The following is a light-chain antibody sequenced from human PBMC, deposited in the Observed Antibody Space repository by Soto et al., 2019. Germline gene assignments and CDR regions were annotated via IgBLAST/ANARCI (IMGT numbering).Light chain of an antibody. J-gene: IGKJ1*01. CDR3: QQYNDWPPT. Sequence: IVLTQSPATLSLSPGKRATLSCRASQNISNYLIWYQQKPGQAPRLLIYGASTRATSFPARFSGSGSGTDFTLTISSLQSEDFAVYYCQQYNDWPPTFGQGTKVDIK. CDR2: GAS. V-gene: IGKV3-15*01. CDR1: QNISNY.